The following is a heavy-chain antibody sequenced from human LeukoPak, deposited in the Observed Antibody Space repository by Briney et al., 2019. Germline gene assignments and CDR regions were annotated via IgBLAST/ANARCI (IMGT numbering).Heavy chain of an antibody. D-gene: IGHD4-17*01. CDR1: GASMSSYY. J-gene: IGHJ4*02. CDR3: ARGGEPGLAD. CDR2: ICSTGST. Sequence: SETLSLTCTVSGASMSSYYWTWIRQPPGKGLEWIAYICSTGSTNSNPSLKSRVTISVDTSKNQFSLNLRSVTAADTAVYNCARGGEPGLADWGQGTLVTVSS. V-gene: IGHV4-59*01.